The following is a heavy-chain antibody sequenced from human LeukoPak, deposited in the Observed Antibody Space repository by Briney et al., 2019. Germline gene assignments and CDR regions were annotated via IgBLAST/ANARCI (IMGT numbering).Heavy chain of an antibody. D-gene: IGHD3-10*01. CDR2: IYHSGST. V-gene: IGHV4-30-2*01. CDR3: ARDRGPTFG. CDR1: GGSISSGGYY. Sequence: PSETLSFTCTVSGGSISSGGYYWSWIRQPPGKGLEWIGYIYHSGSTYYNPSLKSRVTISVDRSKNQFSLKLSSVTAADTAVYYCARDRGPTFGWGQGTLVTVSS. J-gene: IGHJ4*02.